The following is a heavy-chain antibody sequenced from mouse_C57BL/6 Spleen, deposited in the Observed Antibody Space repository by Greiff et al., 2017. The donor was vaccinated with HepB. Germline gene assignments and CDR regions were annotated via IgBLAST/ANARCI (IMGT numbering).Heavy chain of an antibody. CDR3: ARDYGNYAWFAY. D-gene: IGHD2-1*01. Sequence: VQLQQPGAELVKPGASVKMSCKASGYTFTSYWITWVKQRPGQGLEWIGDIYPGSGSTNYNEKFKSKATLTVDTSSSTAYMQLSSLTSEDSAVYYCARDYGNYAWFAYWGQGTLVTVSA. CDR1: GYTFTSYW. CDR2: IYPGSGST. V-gene: IGHV1-55*01. J-gene: IGHJ3*01.